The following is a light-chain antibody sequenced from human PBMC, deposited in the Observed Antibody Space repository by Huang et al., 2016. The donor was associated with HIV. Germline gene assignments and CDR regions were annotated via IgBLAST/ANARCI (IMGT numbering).Light chain of an antibody. V-gene: IGKV3-11*01. CDR3: QQRSDWPLT. Sequence: EIVLTQSPATLSLSPGESAALCCRASHSLGGNLAWYQQRPGQAPRLLIYDTSNRATGIPARFAGSGSGTDYTLTISGLEPEDFAVYYCQQRSDWPLTFGGGTKVDIK. CDR1: HSLGGN. CDR2: DTS. J-gene: IGKJ4*01.